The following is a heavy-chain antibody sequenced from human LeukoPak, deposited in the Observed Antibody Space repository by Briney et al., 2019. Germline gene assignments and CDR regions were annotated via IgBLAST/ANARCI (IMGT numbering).Heavy chain of an antibody. V-gene: IGHV3-11*01. CDR2: ISSSGSTI. Sequence: GESLRLSCAASGFTFSDYYMSWIRQAPGKGLEWVSYISSSGSTIYYADSVKGRFTISRDNAKNSLYQQMNSLRAEDTAVYYCARDLSYYDSSGSDAFDIWGQGTMVTVSS. CDR3: ARDLSYYDSSGSDAFDI. CDR1: GFTFSDYY. J-gene: IGHJ3*02. D-gene: IGHD3-22*01.